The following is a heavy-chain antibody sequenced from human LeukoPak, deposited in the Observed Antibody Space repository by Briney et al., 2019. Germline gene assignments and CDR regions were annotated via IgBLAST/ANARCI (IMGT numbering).Heavy chain of an antibody. D-gene: IGHD2-21*02. J-gene: IGHJ1*01. CDR2: ISSSGSTI. CDR3: ASGSDEYFQH. CDR1: GFTFSSYE. Sequence: RGSLRLTCAASGFTFSSYEMNWVRQAPGKGLEWVSYISSSGSTIYYADSVKGRFTISRDNAKNSLYLQMNSLRAEDTAVYYCASGSDEYFQHWGQGTLVTVSS. V-gene: IGHV3-48*03.